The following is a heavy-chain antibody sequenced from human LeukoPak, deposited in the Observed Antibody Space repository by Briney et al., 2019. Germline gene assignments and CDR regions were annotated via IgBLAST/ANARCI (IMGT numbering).Heavy chain of an antibody. V-gene: IGHV4-39*07. CDR3: ARLAGGWYGYYYYYYYMDV. J-gene: IGHJ6*03. Sequence: SETLSLTCTVSGGSISSSSYYWGWIRQPPGKGLEWIGSIYYSGSTYYNPSLKSRVTISVDTSKNQFSLKLSSVTAADTAVYYCARLAGGWYGYYYYYYYMDVWGKGTTVTISS. D-gene: IGHD6-19*01. CDR2: IYYSGST. CDR1: GGSISSSSYY.